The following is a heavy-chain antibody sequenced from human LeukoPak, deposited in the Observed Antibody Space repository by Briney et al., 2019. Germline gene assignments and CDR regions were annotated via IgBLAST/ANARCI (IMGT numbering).Heavy chain of an antibody. CDR1: GFTFSSYA. Sequence: PGGSLRLSCAASGFTFSSYAMSWVRQAPGKGLEWASAISGSGGSTYYADSVKGRFTISRDNSKNTLYLQMNSLRAEDTAVYYCAKGVTMIVVVRGKGYDYWGQGTLVTVSS. CDR3: AKGVTMIVVVRGKGYDY. J-gene: IGHJ4*02. D-gene: IGHD3-22*01. V-gene: IGHV3-23*01. CDR2: ISGSGGST.